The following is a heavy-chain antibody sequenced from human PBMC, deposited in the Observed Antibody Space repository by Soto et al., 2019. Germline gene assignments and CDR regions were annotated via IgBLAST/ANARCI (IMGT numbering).Heavy chain of an antibody. V-gene: IGHV4-61*01. Sequence: PSETLSLTCTVSGGSVSSGSYYWSWIRQPPGKGLEWIGYMYYSGSANYNPSLKSRVTISVDTSKNQFSLKLSSVTAADTAVYYCERDSIVGAPDYWGQGTLVTVYS. CDR2: MYYSGSA. CDR1: GGSVSSGSYY. CDR3: ERDSIVGAPDY. J-gene: IGHJ4*02. D-gene: IGHD1-26*01.